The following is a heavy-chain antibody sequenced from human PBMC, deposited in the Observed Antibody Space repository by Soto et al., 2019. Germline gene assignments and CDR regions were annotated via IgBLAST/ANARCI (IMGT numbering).Heavy chain of an antibody. V-gene: IGHV3-21*01. CDR3: ARQYPSSSRHFDH. Sequence: GGSLRLSCAASGFTFRTYNMIWVRQAPGKGLEWVSSISSSSSYIYYADSVRGRFTISRDNAKNSLYLQMNSLRAEDTAVYYCARQYPSSSRHFDHWGQGSRVTVSS. J-gene: IGHJ4*02. CDR1: GFTFRTYN. CDR2: ISSSSSYI. D-gene: IGHD6-6*01.